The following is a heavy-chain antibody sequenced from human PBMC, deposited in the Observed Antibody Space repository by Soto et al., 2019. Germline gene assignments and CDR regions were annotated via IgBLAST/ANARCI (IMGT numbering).Heavy chain of an antibody. V-gene: IGHV4-39*01. CDR2: IYYSGTT. CDR1: GDSISSNNVH. CDR3: ARYPGGIAAAGALDY. J-gene: IGHJ4*02. Sequence: SETLSLTCTVSGDSISSNNVHWGWIRQPPGKGLEWIGVIYYSGTTHYNPSLKSRVAISVDMSKNQFSLKLSSVTAADTAVYYCARYPGGIAAAGALDYWGQGTLVTVSS. D-gene: IGHD6-13*01.